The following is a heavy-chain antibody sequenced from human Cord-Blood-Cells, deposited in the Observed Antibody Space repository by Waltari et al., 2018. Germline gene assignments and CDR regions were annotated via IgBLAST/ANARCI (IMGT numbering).Heavy chain of an antibody. J-gene: IGHJ5*02. CDR1: GYTFTGHY. D-gene: IGHD2-2*01. CDR3: AREQRIVVVPAAPAWFDP. CDR2: INPNSGGT. V-gene: IGHV1-2*02. Sequence: QVQLVQSGAEVKKPGASVKVSCKASGYTFTGHYMPWVRQAPGQGLEWMGWINPNSGGTNYAQKFQGRVTMTRDTSISTAYMELSRLRSDDTAVYYCAREQRIVVVPAAPAWFDPWGQGTLVTVSS.